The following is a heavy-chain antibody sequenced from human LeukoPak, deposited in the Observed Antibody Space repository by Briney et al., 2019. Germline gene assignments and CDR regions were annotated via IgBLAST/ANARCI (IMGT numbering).Heavy chain of an antibody. V-gene: IGHV4-34*01. CDR3: ARHASGWYTD. CDR1: GGSFSGYY. CDR2: INHSGST. D-gene: IGHD6-19*01. J-gene: IGHJ4*02. Sequence: SETLSLTCAVYGGSFSGYYWSWIRQPPGKGLEWIGEINHSGSTYYNPFLKSRLTISGDTSKNQFSLKLSSVTTADTAVYYCARHASGWYTDWGQGTLVTVSS.